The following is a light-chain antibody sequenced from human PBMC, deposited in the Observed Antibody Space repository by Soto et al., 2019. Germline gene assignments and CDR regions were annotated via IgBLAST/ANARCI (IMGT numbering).Light chain of an antibody. Sequence: EIVLTQSPGTLSLSPGERATLSCRASQSVSSSYLAWYQQKPGQAPRLLIYGASSRATGIPDRFSGSGSGTDFTLPISRLEPEDFAVYYCQQYGSPLFTFGPGTKVDIK. CDR1: QSVSSSY. CDR3: QQYGSPLFT. CDR2: GAS. V-gene: IGKV3-20*01. J-gene: IGKJ3*01.